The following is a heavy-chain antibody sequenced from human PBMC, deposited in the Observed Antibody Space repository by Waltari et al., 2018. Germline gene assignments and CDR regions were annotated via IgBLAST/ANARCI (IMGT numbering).Heavy chain of an antibody. D-gene: IGHD6-13*01. CDR1: GFTFSSYG. J-gene: IGHJ6*02. V-gene: IGHV3-30*18. Sequence: QVQLVESGGGVVQPGRSLRLSCVASGFTFSSYGMHWVRQAPGKGLGWVAVISYDGSNKYYADSVKGRFTISRDNSKNTLYLQMNSLRAEDTAVYYCAKWAGDSSSWPPYYYYGMDVWGQGTMVTVSS. CDR2: ISYDGSNK. CDR3: AKWAGDSSSWPPYYYYGMDV.